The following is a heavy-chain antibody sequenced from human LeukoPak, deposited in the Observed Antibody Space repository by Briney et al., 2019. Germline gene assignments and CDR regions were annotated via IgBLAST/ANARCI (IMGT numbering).Heavy chain of an antibody. CDR3: ARDGTARYYGSGSYYTLDY. CDR1: GYTFTSYD. CDR2: MNPNSGNT. J-gene: IGHJ4*02. D-gene: IGHD3-10*01. Sequence: ASVKVSCKASGYTFTSYDINWVRQATGQGLEWMGWMNPNSGNTGYAQKFQGRVTITRNTSISTAYMELSSLRSEDTAVYYCARDGTARYYGSGSYYTLDYWGQGTLVTVSS. V-gene: IGHV1-8*03.